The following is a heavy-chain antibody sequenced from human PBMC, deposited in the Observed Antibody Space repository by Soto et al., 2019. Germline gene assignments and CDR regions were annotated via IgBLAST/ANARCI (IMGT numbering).Heavy chain of an antibody. J-gene: IGHJ6*02. V-gene: IGHV3-21*01. CDR3: ARDPVKNSYGMDV. CDR2: ISSSSSYI. Sequence: EVQLVESGGGLVKPGGSLRLSCAASGFTFSSYSMNWVRQAPGKGLEWVSSISSSSSYIYYADSVKGRFTISRDNAKNSLDLQMNSLRAEDTAVYYCARDPVKNSYGMDVWGQGTTVIVSS. CDR1: GFTFSSYS.